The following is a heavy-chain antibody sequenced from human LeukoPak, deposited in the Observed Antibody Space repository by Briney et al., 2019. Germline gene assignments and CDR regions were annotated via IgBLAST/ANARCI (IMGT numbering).Heavy chain of an antibody. CDR3: AREANNYDYVWGSYRYKASYFDY. Sequence: SETLSLTCAVYGGSFSGYYWSWIRQPPGKGLEWIGEINHSGSTNYSPSLKSRVTISVDTSKNQFSLKLSSVTAADTAVYYCAREANNYDYVWGSYRYKASYFDYWGQGTLVTVSS. V-gene: IGHV4-34*01. CDR2: INHSGST. D-gene: IGHD3-16*02. J-gene: IGHJ4*02. CDR1: GGSFSGYY.